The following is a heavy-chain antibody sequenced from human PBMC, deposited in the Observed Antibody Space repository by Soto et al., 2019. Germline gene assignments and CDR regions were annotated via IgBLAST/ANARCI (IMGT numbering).Heavy chain of an antibody. V-gene: IGHV3-23*01. J-gene: IGHJ5*02. Sequence: PGGSLILSCAASGFTFSSYAMSWVRQAPGKGLEWVSAISGSGGSTYYADSVKGRFTISRDNSKNTLYLQMNSLRAEDTAVYYCAKSQPMDFWSGFLFDPWGQGTLVTVSS. CDR2: ISGSGGST. D-gene: IGHD3-3*01. CDR1: GFTFSSYA. CDR3: AKSQPMDFWSGFLFDP.